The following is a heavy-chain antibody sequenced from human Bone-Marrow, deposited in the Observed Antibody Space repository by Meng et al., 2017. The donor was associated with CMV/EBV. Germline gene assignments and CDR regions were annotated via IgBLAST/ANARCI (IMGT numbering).Heavy chain of an antibody. D-gene: IGHD1-26*01. Sequence: GESLKISCAASGYTFSRYWMSWVRQAPGKGLEWVANIKEDGSEKHYVDSVKGRFTISRDNAKNSLYLQMNSLRAEDTAVYYCARDLLGGSYYPFDYWGQGTLVTVSS. V-gene: IGHV3-7*01. CDR2: IKEDGSEK. CDR1: GYTFSRYW. CDR3: ARDLLGGSYYPFDY. J-gene: IGHJ4*02.